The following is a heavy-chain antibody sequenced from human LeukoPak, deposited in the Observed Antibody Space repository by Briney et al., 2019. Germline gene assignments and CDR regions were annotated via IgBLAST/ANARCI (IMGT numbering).Heavy chain of an antibody. CDR1: GFTFSSYG. CDR2: ISGSGHRT. D-gene: IGHD2-2*01. CDR3: AKVYSGIVVVPAAVLQAYFDY. Sequence: GGSLRLSCAASGFTFSSYGVSWVRQAPGKGLEWVSGISGSGHRTYYADSVKGRFTISRDNSKNTLYLQMNSLRAEDTAVYYCAKVYSGIVVVPAAVLQAYFDYWGQGTLVTVSS. J-gene: IGHJ4*02. V-gene: IGHV3-23*01.